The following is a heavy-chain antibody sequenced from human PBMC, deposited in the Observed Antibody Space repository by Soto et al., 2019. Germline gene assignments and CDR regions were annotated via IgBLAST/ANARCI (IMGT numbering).Heavy chain of an antibody. CDR2: ISWNSGSI. CDR1: GFTFDDYA. Sequence: PGGSLSLSCAASGFTFDDYAMHWVRQAPGKGLEWVSGISWNSGSIGYADSVKGRFTISRDNAKNSLYLQMNSLRAEDTALYYCAKARIPWTDIAAADFDYWGQGTLVTVSS. CDR3: AKARIPWTDIAAADFDY. J-gene: IGHJ4*02. V-gene: IGHV3-9*01. D-gene: IGHD6-13*01.